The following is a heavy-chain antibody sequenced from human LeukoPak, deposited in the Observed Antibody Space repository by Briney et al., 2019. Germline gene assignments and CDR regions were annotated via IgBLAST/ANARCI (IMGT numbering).Heavy chain of an antibody. D-gene: IGHD4-11*01. CDR1: GFPFSGYG. CDR3: ATGGNFYYSH. V-gene: IGHV3-33*01. J-gene: IGHJ1*01. CDR2: AYGDGSSQ. Sequence: PGGSPRLSCAASGFPFSGYGMHWVRQAPGKGLEWVAVAYGDGSSQYYADSVKGRFSISKDISKNTLSLQMNSLRAEDTAVYSCATGGNFYYSHWGQGTLVTVSS.